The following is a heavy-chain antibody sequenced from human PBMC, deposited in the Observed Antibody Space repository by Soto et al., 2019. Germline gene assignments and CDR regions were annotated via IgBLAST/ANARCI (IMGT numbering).Heavy chain of an antibody. J-gene: IGHJ4*02. CDR2: IYYTGST. CDR3: AKVVSGGLVVY. CDR1: EGKIENLY. D-gene: IGHD6-25*01. Sequence: TVSEGKIENLYGPRIRQPPGKRLEWIGAIYYTGSTTYNPSLRSRVTFSVDTSKNQFPLSLTSVTAEDTAVYICAKVVSGGLVVYGGQGSLVT. V-gene: IGHV4-59*11.